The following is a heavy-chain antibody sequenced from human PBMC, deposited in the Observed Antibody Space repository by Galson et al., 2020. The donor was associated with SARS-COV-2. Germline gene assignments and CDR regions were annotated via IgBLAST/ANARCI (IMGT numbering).Heavy chain of an antibody. V-gene: IGHV3-30*18. CDR2: ITNDGSLI. CDR1: GFIFNYYG. CDR3: AKRKECVHLWLGKDAIDI. J-gene: IGHJ3*02. D-gene: IGHD3-3*01. Sequence: GGSLRLSCAASGFIFNYYGIHWVRQAPGKGLEWLSLITNDGSLIYYADSAKGRFTISRDNSKNTIYLQVYSLTPEDTAVYYCAKRKECVHLWLGKDAIDIRSQGTMVAGSS.